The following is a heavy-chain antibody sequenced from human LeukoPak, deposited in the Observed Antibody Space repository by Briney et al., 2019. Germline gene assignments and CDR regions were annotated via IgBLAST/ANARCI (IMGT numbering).Heavy chain of an antibody. D-gene: IGHD5-12*01. CDR2: INQDGSEK. Sequence: PGGSLRLSCAASRFTFTTYWMTWVRQAPGRGLEWVANINQDGSEKYYVDSVKGRFTISRDNAKNSLFLQMNSLRAEDTAIYYCARTYSGRFEYWGQGTLVTVSS. V-gene: IGHV3-7*05. CDR3: ARTYSGRFEY. CDR1: RFTFTTYW. J-gene: IGHJ4*02.